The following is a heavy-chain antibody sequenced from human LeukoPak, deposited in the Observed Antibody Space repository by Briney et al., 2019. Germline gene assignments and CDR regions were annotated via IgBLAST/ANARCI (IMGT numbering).Heavy chain of an antibody. CDR3: ARAVGGYDILTGAPDY. D-gene: IGHD3-9*01. Sequence: GGSLRLSCAASGFTFSSYSMNWVRQAPGKGLEWVSSISSSSSYIYYADSVKGRFTISRDNAKNSLYLQMNSLRAEDTAVYYCARAVGGYDILTGAPDYWGQGTLVTVSS. CDR1: GFTFSSYS. CDR2: ISSSSSYI. J-gene: IGHJ4*02. V-gene: IGHV3-21*01.